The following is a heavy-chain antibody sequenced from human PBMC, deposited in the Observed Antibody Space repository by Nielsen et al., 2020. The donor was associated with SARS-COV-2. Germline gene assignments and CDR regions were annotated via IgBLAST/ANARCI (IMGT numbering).Heavy chain of an antibody. V-gene: IGHV1-69*13. D-gene: IGHD6-6*01. Sequence: SVKVSCKASGGTFSSYAISWVRQAPGQGLEWMGGIIPIFGTANYAQKFQGRVTITADESTSTAYMELSSLRSEDTAVYYCASGWWGIAARLDYYYYYYMDVWGKGTTVTVSS. J-gene: IGHJ6*03. CDR1: GGTFSSYA. CDR2: IIPIFGTA. CDR3: ASGWWGIAARLDYYYYYYMDV.